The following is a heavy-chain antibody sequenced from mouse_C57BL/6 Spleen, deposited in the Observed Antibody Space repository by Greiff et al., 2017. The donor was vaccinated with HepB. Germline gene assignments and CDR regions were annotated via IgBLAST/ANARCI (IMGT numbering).Heavy chain of an antibody. D-gene: IGHD4-1*01. CDR1: GYTFTSYT. J-gene: IGHJ4*01. V-gene: IGHV1-4*01. CDR2: INPSSGYT. Sequence: VQLQQSGAELARPGASVKMSCKASGYTFTSYTMHWVKQRPGQGLEWIGYINPSSGYTKYNQKFKDKATLTADKSSSTAYMQLSSLTSEDSAVYYCARGAGTLGYAMDYWGQGTSVTVSS. CDR3: ARGAGTLGYAMDY.